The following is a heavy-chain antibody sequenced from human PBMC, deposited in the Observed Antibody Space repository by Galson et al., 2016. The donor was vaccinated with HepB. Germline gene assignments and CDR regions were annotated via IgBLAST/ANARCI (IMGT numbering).Heavy chain of an antibody. CDR2: IGTDETSA. V-gene: IGHV3-74*01. CDR3: AKDGPGYSSGWHSYSFAMDV. Sequence: SLRLSCAASGFTFSSDWMHWVRQVPGKGLVWVSRIGTDETSATYADSVKGRFTISRDGAKSTLYLQMNSLRAEDTAVYYCAKDGPGYSSGWHSYSFAMDVWGQGTTVTVSS. CDR1: GFTFSSDW. J-gene: IGHJ6*02. D-gene: IGHD6-19*01.